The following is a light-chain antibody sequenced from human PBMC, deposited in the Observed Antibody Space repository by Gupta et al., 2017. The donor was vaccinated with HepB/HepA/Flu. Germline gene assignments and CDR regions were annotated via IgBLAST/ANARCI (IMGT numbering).Light chain of an antibody. V-gene: IGKV1-39*01. J-gene: IGKJ4*01. CDR2: AAS. CDR3: QQSYSMPT. Sequence: DIQLTQSPSSLSASVGDRVTITCRASQTVVKYLNWYQQKPGRVPKLLIYAASNLQSGVPSRFSGSGSGTDFTLSISGLQPEDFASYYGQQSYSMPTFGGGTRVEIK. CDR1: QTVVKY.